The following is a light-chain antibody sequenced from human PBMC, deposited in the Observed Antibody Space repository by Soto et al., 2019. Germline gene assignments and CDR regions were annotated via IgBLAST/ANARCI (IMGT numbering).Light chain of an antibody. CDR1: QSVNIN. J-gene: IGKJ1*01. CDR2: GAS. Sequence: EIVMTQSPATLSVSPGERATLSCRASQSVNINLAWYQQKPGQAPRLLIFGASSRANGIPARFSGSGSGTDFTLTISRLEPEDFATYYCQQYNSYSRTFGQGTKVDIK. CDR3: QQYNSYSRT. V-gene: IGKV3-15*01.